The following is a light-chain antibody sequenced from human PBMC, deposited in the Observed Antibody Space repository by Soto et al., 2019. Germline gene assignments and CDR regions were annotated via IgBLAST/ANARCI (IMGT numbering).Light chain of an antibody. CDR2: GVS. CDR3: HQYSISPRT. CDR1: ESVAGNY. J-gene: IGKJ1*01. V-gene: IGKV3-20*01. Sequence: IVLTQSPGTLSVSPGERVTLSCRARESVAGNYLAWYQQKPGQAHRLLIYGVSYRATDIPYKFSGNGSGTDFTLTIDRLEPKDFGLLYCHQYSISPRTFGQETKVEF.